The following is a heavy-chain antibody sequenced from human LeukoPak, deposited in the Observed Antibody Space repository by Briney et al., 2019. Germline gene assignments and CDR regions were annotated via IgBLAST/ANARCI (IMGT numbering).Heavy chain of an antibody. V-gene: IGHV4-61*02. CDR1: GGSISSGSYY. CDR2: IYTSGST. CDR3: ARARDFGAGWSYYYYYYMDV. J-gene: IGHJ6*03. D-gene: IGHD6-19*01. Sequence: SETLSLTCTVSGGSISSGSYYWSWIRQPAGKGLEWIGRIYTSGSTNYNPSLKSRVTISVDTSKNQFSLKLSSVTAADTAVYYCARARDFGAGWSYYYYYYMDVWGKGTTVTISS.